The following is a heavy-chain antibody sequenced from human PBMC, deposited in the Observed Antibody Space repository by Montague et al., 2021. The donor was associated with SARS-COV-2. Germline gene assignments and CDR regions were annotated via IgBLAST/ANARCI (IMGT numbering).Heavy chain of an antibody. CDR3: ARDQGLRGWFDP. Sequence: SETLSLTCTVSGGSVSTYYWSWLRQPPGKGLQWIGFLSFSGNATTYHPSLKSRVTISIGTYKNQFSLNLSSVTAAATAVYFWARDQGLRGWFDPWGQGTLVAVSS. V-gene: IGHV4-59*02. J-gene: IGHJ5*02. CDR2: LSFSGNAT. CDR1: GGSVSTYY.